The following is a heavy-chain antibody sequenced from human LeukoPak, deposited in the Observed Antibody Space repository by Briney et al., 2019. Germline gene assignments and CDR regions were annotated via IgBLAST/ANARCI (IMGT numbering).Heavy chain of an antibody. CDR2: IYPGDSDA. V-gene: IGHV5-51*01. CDR1: GYSFSSYW. D-gene: IGHD2-8*01. CDR3: ARQGIVYASADY. Sequence: GESLKISCKGSGYSFSSYWIGWVRQMPGKGLEWMGIIYPGDSDATYSPSFQGQVTISADKSISTAYLQWRSLKASDTAMYYCARQGIVYASADYWGQGTLVTVSS. J-gene: IGHJ4*02.